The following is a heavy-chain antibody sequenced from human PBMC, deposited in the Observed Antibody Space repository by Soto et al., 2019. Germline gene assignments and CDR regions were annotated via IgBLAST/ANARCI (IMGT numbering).Heavy chain of an antibody. Sequence: QLQLQESGSGLVKPSQTLSLTCAVSGGSISSGGYSWSWIRQPPGKGLEWIGNIYHSGGTYYNPSVKSRVTISVDRSRDQFCLKLSSVTAADTAVYYCARVWGFHGMDVWGQGTTVTVSS. D-gene: IGHD3-16*01. CDR3: ARVWGFHGMDV. CDR1: GGSISSGGYS. V-gene: IGHV4-30-2*01. CDR2: IYHSGGT. J-gene: IGHJ6*02.